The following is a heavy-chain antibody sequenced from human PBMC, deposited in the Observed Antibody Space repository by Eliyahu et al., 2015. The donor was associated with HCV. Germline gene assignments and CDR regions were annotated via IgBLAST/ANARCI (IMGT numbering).Heavy chain of an antibody. CDR1: QFIFSRYA. CDR2: ISASGGST. CDR3: ANSDF. V-gene: IGHV3-23*01. Sequence: EVQLLESGGGLVQPGGSLRLSCAASQFIFSRYAXSWVRQVPGKGLEWVSGISASGGSTYYADSVKGRFTISRDNSKNMLYLEMNSLRAEDTAVYYCANSDFWGQGTLVTVSS. J-gene: IGHJ4*02.